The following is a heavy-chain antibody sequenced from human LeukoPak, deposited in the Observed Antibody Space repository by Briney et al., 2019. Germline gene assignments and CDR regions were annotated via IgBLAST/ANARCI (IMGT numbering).Heavy chain of an antibody. CDR3: ARHRFGHLFDY. D-gene: IGHD3-16*01. Sequence: PSETLSHTCTVSGDSISGYYWSWIRQPPGKGLEWIGYVYHTGHTHYSPSLKSRVTVSLDTSRNQVSLILSSVTAADTAVYYCARHRFGHLFDYWGQGTLVFVSS. J-gene: IGHJ4*02. CDR2: VYHTGHT. V-gene: IGHV4-59*01. CDR1: GDSISGYY.